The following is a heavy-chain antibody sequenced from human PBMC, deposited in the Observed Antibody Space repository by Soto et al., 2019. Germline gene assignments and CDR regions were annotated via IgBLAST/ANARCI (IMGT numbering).Heavy chain of an antibody. CDR3: ARVLPPDL. D-gene: IGHD2-15*01. CDR2: IWSAGLT. Sequence: GSLRLSCAASGFTVSSKYMNWVRQAPGKGLEWVSIIWSAGLTYYADSVRGRFTISRDISKNILFLQMNNLRAEDSAIYYCARVLPPDLWGQGTLVTVSS. V-gene: IGHV3-53*01. J-gene: IGHJ5*02. CDR1: GFTVSSKY.